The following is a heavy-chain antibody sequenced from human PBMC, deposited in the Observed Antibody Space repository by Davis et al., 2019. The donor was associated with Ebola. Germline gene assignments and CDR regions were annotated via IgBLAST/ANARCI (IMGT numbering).Heavy chain of an antibody. J-gene: IGHJ6*02. CDR2: IIPILGIA. CDR1: GGTFSSYA. Sequence: AASVKVSCKASGGTFSSYAISWVRQAPGQGLEWMGRIIPILGIANYAQKFQGRVTITADNSTSTAYMELSSLRSEDTAVYYCARTSDEYCSGGSCYSWDYYYGMDVWGQGTTVTVSS. V-gene: IGHV1-69*04. CDR3: ARTSDEYCSGGSCYSWDYYYGMDV. D-gene: IGHD2-15*01.